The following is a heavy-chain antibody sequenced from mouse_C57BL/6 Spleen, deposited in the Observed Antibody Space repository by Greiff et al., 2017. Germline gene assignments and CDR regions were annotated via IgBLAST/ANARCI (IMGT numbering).Heavy chain of an antibody. V-gene: IGHV1-76*01. CDR3: ARSITTVVATDYYAMDY. D-gene: IGHD1-1*01. J-gene: IGHJ4*01. Sequence: QVQLQQSGAELVRPGASVKLSCKASGYTFTDYYINWVKQRPGQGLEWIARIYPGSGNTYYNEKFKGKATLTAEKSSSTAYMQLSSLTSEDSAVYCGARSITTVVATDYYAMDYWGQGTSVTVSS. CDR2: IYPGSGNT. CDR1: GYTFTDYY.